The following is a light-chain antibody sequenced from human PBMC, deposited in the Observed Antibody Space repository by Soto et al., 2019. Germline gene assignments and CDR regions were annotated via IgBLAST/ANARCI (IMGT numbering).Light chain of an antibody. CDR2: EES. CDR3: QQVKSYPRT. Sequence: DIHLTQSPSSLSASVGDRVTLTCLASQAITNNLAWYQQKPGNPPRLLIYEESTLHSGVPSRFSGRKVGTQFILTIDSLQPEDFATYYCQQVKSYPRTFGGGTKVDI. CDR1: QAITNN. V-gene: IGKV1-9*01. J-gene: IGKJ4*01.